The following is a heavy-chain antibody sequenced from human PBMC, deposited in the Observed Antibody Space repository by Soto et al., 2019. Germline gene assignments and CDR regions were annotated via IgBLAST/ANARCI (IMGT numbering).Heavy chain of an antibody. D-gene: IGHD6-6*01. CDR1: GFTFSSYG. CDR2: ISYDGSNK. Sequence: GGSLRLSCAASGFTFSSYGMHWVRQAPGKGLEWVAVISYDGSNKYYADSVKGRFTISRDNSKNTLYLQMNSLRAEDTAVYYCAKDRYSSSSSAAYFDYWGQGTLVTVSS. V-gene: IGHV3-30*18. CDR3: AKDRYSSSSSAAYFDY. J-gene: IGHJ4*02.